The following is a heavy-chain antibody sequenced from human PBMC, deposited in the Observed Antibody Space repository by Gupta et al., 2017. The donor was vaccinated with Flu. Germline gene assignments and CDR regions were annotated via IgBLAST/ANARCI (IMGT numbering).Heavy chain of an antibody. D-gene: IGHD1-1*01. V-gene: IGHV3-48*03. Sequence: EVQLVESGGGVVPPGGSLRLTCAVSGVTFTTYEFNWVRQAPGKGLEWISHISRSGSTTHYADSVKGRFTHSRDDAKNSLHLQMNGLRAEDTAVYYCVQFQLVEDYWGQGTQVSVSS. J-gene: IGHJ4*02. CDR2: ISRSGSTT. CDR1: GVTFTTYE. CDR3: VQFQLVEDY.